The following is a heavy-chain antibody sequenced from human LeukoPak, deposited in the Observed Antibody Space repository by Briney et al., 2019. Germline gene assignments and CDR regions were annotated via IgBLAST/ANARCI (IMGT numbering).Heavy chain of an antibody. CDR1: GGSISSYY. D-gene: IGHD5-24*01. V-gene: IGHV4-4*09. Sequence: SETLSLTCTVSGGSISSYYWSWIRQPPGKGLEWIGYIYTSGSTNYNPSLKSRVTISVDTSKNQFSLKLSSVTAADTAVYYCARLARDGYNYYRAGYFDYWGQGTLVTVSS. CDR2: IYTSGST. CDR3: ARLARDGYNYYRAGYFDY. J-gene: IGHJ4*02.